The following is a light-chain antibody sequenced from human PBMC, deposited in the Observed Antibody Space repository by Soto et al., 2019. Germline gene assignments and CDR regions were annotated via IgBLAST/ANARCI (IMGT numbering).Light chain of an antibody. Sequence: EIVLTQSPGTLSLSPGERATLSCRASQSVSSSYLAWYQQQPGQAPRLLIYSASNRPTGMPDRFSGSGSGTDFPLTLTRLEPDDFAVYYCHQYGGSPGTFGQGTKVEIK. J-gene: IGKJ1*01. V-gene: IGKV3-20*01. CDR1: QSVSSSY. CDR2: SAS. CDR3: HQYGGSPGT.